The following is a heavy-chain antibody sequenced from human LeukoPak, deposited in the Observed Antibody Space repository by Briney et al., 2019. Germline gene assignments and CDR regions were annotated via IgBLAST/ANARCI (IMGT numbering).Heavy chain of an antibody. D-gene: IGHD3-10*01. Sequence: ASVKVSCKASGCTFTSYGISWVRQAPGQGLEWMGWISAYNGNTNYAQKLQGRVTMTTDTSTSTAYMELRSLRSDDTAVYYCARDFNHYGSGSPFAWGQGTLVTVSS. J-gene: IGHJ5*02. V-gene: IGHV1-18*04. CDR2: ISAYNGNT. CDR1: GCTFTSYG. CDR3: ARDFNHYGSGSPFA.